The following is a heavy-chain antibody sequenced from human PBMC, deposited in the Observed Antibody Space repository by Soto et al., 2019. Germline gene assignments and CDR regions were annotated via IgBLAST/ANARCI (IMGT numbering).Heavy chain of an antibody. CDR2: IYYSGYT. V-gene: IGHV4-59*01. D-gene: IGHD1-1*01. CDR3: ERGFRGINSSPHLDY. Sequence: PSETLSLTCTVSGASMTNYYWSWLRHAPGKALEWIGYIYYSGYTYYNPSLKSPVTISIDTSKNQFSLHLTSVTAPDTAVYYFERGFRGINSSPHLDYWGQGALVTV. CDR1: GASMTNYY. J-gene: IGHJ4*02.